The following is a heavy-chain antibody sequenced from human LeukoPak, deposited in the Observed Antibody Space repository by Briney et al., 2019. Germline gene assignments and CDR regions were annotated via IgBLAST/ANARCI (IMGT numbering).Heavy chain of an antibody. CDR1: GFTFSDTW. CDR2: IRSDGSDT. J-gene: IGHJ3*01. D-gene: IGHD7-27*01. V-gene: IGHV3-74*01. CDR3: ARDQNWEEAY. Sequence: PGGSLRLSCAASGFTFSDTWMHWVRQAPGEGLVWVSRIRSDGSDTRYAESVKGRFTISRDNSKNTLNLQMHSVRVEDTAIYYCARDQNWEEAYWGQGTMVTVSS.